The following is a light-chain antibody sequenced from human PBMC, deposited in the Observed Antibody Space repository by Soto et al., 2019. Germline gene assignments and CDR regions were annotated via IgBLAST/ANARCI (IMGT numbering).Light chain of an antibody. Sequence: DIHMTQSPSMLSSSLGDRVTITFVASQSISSWLAWYQQKPGKAPKLLIYAASTLQSGVPSRFSGSGSGTEFTLTISSLQPEDFATYYCQQLNSYPLTFGPGTKVDIK. CDR1: QSISSW. V-gene: IGKV1-9*01. J-gene: IGKJ3*01. CDR2: AAS. CDR3: QQLNSYPLT.